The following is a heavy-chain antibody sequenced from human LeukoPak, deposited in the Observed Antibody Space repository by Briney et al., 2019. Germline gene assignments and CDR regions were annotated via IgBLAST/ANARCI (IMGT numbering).Heavy chain of an antibody. J-gene: IGHJ5*02. CDR2: FDPEDGET. CDR3: ATLFLEWELLGWFDP. D-gene: IGHD1-26*01. CDR1: GYTLTELS. V-gene: IGHV1-24*01. Sequence: EASVKVSCKVSGYTLTELSMHWVRQAPGKGLEWMGGFDPEDGETIYAQKFQGRVTMTEDTSTDTAYMELSSLRSEDTAVYYCATLFLEWELLGWFDPWGQGTLVTVSS.